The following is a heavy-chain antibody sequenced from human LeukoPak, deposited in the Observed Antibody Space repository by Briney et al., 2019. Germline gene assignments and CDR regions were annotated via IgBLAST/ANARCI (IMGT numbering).Heavy chain of an antibody. J-gene: IGHJ3*02. CDR3: ARDSSSSRDAFDI. V-gene: IGHV3-21*01. CDR2: ICSSSSYI. CDR1: GFTFSSYS. D-gene: IGHD6-13*01. Sequence: PGGSLRLSCAASGFTFSSYSMNWVRQAPGKGLEWVSSICSSSSYIYYADSVKGRFTISRDNAKNSLYLQMNSLRAEDTAVYYCARDSSSSRDAFDIWGQGTMVTVSS.